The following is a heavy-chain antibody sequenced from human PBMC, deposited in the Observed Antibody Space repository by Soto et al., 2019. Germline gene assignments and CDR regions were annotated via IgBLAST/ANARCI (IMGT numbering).Heavy chain of an antibody. D-gene: IGHD1-26*01. CDR3: ARASGGGVGTTSY. CDR1: GYIFGNFG. J-gene: IGHJ4*02. CDR2: ISGYNGNT. V-gene: IGHV1-18*01. Sequence: GASLKVSCKTSGYIFGNFGISWMRQVSGQGLEWLRWISGYNGNTNYAQKFQDRVPLTTDTSTNTAYMELRSLRSDDTAVYYCARASGGGVGTTSYWGQGTLVTVSS.